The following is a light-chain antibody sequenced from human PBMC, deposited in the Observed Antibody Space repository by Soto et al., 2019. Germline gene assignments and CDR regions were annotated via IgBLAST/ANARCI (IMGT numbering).Light chain of an antibody. J-gene: IGKJ4*01. CDR1: QSLLLSNGYNY. CDR3: MQALQTPLA. CDR2: LGS. Sequence: DIVMTQSPLSLPVTPGEPASISCRSSQSLLLSNGYNYLDWYLQKPGQSPQLLIYLGSTRASGVPDRFSGSGSGTDFTLKIRRVEAEDVGVYYCMQALQTPLAFGGGTKVEI. V-gene: IGKV2-28*01.